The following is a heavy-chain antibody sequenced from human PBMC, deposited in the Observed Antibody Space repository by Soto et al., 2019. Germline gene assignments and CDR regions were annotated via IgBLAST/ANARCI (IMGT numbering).Heavy chain of an antibody. Sequence: QVQLVQSGAEVKKPGASVTVSCKATGYTFSNYYIHRVRQAPGQGLEWMGIINPNGRSTIYAQKSQGRVTITRDTSTSTVYMELSSLTSEDTALYYCVRDGWFSALRIPFGVDVWGQGTAVTVSS. CDR3: VRDGWFSALRIPFGVDV. CDR2: INPNGRST. D-gene: IGHD3-3*01. CDR1: GYTFSNYY. V-gene: IGHV1-46*01. J-gene: IGHJ6*02.